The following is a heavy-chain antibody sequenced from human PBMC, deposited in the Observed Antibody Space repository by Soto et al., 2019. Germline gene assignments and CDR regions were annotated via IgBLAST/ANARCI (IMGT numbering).Heavy chain of an antibody. CDR3: ARGRSEYQLLLDAFDI. J-gene: IGHJ3*02. CDR2: ISYDGSNK. Sequence: QVQLVESGGGVVQPGRSLRLSCAASGFTFSSYAMHWVRQAPGKGLEWVAVISYDGSNKYYADSVKGRFTISRDNSKNTLYLQMNSLRAEDTAVYYCARGRSEYQLLLDAFDIWGQGTMVTVSS. CDR1: GFTFSSYA. D-gene: IGHD2-2*01. V-gene: IGHV3-30-3*01.